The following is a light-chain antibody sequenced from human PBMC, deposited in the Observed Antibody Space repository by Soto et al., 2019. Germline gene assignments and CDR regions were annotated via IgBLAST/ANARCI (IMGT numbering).Light chain of an antibody. CDR1: QSVSSTS. Sequence: VSTQSPGTLSLSPGERVTILCLASQSVSSTSLAWYQQKPGQTPRLLIYGASSRATGTPDRISGGGSGTHFTLTISRLEPEDFAVYYCQHYVTSSITFGQGTRLEIK. V-gene: IGKV3-20*01. CDR2: GAS. CDR3: QHYVTSSIT. J-gene: IGKJ5*01.